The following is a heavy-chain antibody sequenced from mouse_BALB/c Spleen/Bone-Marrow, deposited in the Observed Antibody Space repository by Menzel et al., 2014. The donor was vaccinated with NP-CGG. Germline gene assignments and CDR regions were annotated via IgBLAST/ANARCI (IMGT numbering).Heavy chain of an antibody. Sequence: EVQLVESGPGLVKPSQSLSLTCTVTGYSITSDYAWNWIRQFPGNKLEWMGYITYSGITSYNPSLKSRISITRDTSKNQFFLQLNSVTTEDTATYYCARSADWYIDVWGAETTVTVSS. CDR2: ITYSGIT. J-gene: IGHJ1*01. CDR1: GYSITSDYA. V-gene: IGHV3-2*02. CDR3: ARSADWYIDV.